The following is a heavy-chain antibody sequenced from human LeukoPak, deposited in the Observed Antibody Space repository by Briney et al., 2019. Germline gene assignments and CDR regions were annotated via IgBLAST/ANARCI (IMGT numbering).Heavy chain of an antibody. Sequence: GGSLRLSCAASGFTFTNYGMHWVRQAPGKGLEWVAFIRYDGTNKYYADSVKGRFTISRDNSRDTLFLQMNSLRAEDTAVYYCAKDSYDTSIWGQGTLVTVSS. CDR1: GFTFTNYG. D-gene: IGHD3-22*01. CDR3: AKDSYDTSI. CDR2: IRYDGTNK. J-gene: IGHJ4*02. V-gene: IGHV3-30*02.